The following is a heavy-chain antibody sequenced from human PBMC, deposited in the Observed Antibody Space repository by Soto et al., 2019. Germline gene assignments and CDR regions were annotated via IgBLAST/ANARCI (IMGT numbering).Heavy chain of an antibody. CDR2: IIPIFGTA. Sequence: QVQLVQSGAEVKKPGSSVKVSCEASGGTFSSYAISWVRQAPGQGLEWMGGIIPIFGTANYAQKFQGRVTITADESTSTAYMELSSLRSEDTAVYYCASEYGSGSSYYYYYGMDVWGQGTTVTVSS. J-gene: IGHJ6*02. CDR1: GGTFSSYA. V-gene: IGHV1-69*01. D-gene: IGHD3-10*01. CDR3: ASEYGSGSSYYYYYGMDV.